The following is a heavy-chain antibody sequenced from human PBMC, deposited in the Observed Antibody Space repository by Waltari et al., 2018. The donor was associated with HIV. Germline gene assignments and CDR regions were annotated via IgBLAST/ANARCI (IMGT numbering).Heavy chain of an antibody. CDR3: ARLMSTTRFDS. V-gene: IGHV4-38-2*01. Sequence: QVQLQVSGPGLVNPSETLSLTCRVPGHSITIAHYWGWIRQPPGQGLQWIGSISHSGKTYYDPTLKSRINISRDTSKNLFSLELTSVTAADTAVYYCARLMSTTRFDSWGQGTLVSVSS. J-gene: IGHJ4*02. D-gene: IGHD1-7*01. CDR2: ISHSGKT. CDR1: GHSITIAHY.